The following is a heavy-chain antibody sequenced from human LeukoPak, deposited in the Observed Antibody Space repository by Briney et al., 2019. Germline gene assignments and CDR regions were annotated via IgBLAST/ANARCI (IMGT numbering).Heavy chain of an antibody. Sequence: GGSLGLSCAASGSTFSSYAMSWVRQAPGKGLEWVSAISGSGGSTYYADSVKGRFTISRDNSKNTLYLQMNSLRAEDTAVYYCAKHIYYDFWSGYGYWGQGTLVTVSS. CDR2: ISGSGGST. CDR1: GSTFSSYA. D-gene: IGHD3-3*01. J-gene: IGHJ4*02. CDR3: AKHIYYDFWSGYGY. V-gene: IGHV3-23*01.